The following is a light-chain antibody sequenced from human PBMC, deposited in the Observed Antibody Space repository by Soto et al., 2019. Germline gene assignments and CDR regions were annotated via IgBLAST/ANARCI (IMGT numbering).Light chain of an antibody. Sequence: IQMTQSPSTLSASVGDRHTITCRASQSISSWLAWYQQKPGKAPKLLIYKASGLESGVPSRFSGSGSGTEFTLSISSLQPDDFATYYCQQYNSYSHTFGQGTKVDIK. V-gene: IGKV1-5*03. CDR1: QSISSW. CDR3: QQYNSYSHT. J-gene: IGKJ1*01. CDR2: KAS.